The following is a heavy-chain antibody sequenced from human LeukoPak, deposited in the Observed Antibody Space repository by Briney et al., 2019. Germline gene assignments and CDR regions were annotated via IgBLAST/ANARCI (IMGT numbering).Heavy chain of an antibody. CDR1: GGSISSYY. D-gene: IGHD5-18*01. Sequence: SETLSLTCTVSGGSISSYYWSWIRQPPGKGLEWIGYIYYSGSTNYNPSLKSRVTISVDTSKNQFSLKLSSVTAADTAVYYCARDRSSYGYANWFDPWGQGTLVTVSS. CDR3: ARDRSSYGYANWFDP. J-gene: IGHJ5*02. CDR2: IYYSGST. V-gene: IGHV4-59*01.